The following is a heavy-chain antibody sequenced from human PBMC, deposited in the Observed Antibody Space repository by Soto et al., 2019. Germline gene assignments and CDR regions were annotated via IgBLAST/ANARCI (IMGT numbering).Heavy chain of an antibody. Sequence: PSETLSLTCTVSGGSISSYYWSWIRQPPGKGLEWIGYIYYSGSTNYNPSLKSRVTISVDTSKNQFSLKLSSVTAADTAVYYCAGSGDYYGSGSYSYFDYWGQGTLVTVSS. J-gene: IGHJ4*02. D-gene: IGHD3-10*01. CDR3: AGSGDYYGSGSYSYFDY. CDR1: GGSISSYY. V-gene: IGHV4-59*01. CDR2: IYYSGST.